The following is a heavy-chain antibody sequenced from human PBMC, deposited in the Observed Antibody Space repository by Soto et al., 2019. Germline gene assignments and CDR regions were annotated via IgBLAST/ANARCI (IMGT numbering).Heavy chain of an antibody. Sequence: ASVKVSLKASGYTFTSFGISLVRQAPGQGLEWMGWISAYNGNTNYAQKLQGRVTMTTDTSTSTAYMELRSLRSDDTAVYYCARGRGALVAFDYWGQGTLVTVSS. J-gene: IGHJ4*02. D-gene: IGHD3-10*01. CDR1: GYTFTSFG. V-gene: IGHV1-18*04. CDR2: ISAYNGNT. CDR3: ARGRGALVAFDY.